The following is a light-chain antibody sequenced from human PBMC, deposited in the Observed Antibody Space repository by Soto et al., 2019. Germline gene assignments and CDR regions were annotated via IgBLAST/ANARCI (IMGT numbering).Light chain of an antibody. J-gene: IGKJ3*01. CDR3: MQALQTPFT. CDR1: QRLLHTNGYNY. Sequence: DIVMTQSPLSLPVTAGEPASISCRSSQRLLHTNGYNYVDWYLKKPGQSPKLLIYFGSNRASGVPDRFSGSGSGTDFTLQISRVEAEDVGVYYCMQALQTPFTFGPGTKVDIK. CDR2: FGS. V-gene: IGKV2-28*01.